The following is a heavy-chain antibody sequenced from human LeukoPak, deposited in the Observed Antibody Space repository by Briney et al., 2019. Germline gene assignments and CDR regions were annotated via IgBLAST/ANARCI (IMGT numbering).Heavy chain of an antibody. V-gene: IGHV3-23*01. D-gene: IGHD1-26*01. CDR3: AKSELLAYYYYMDV. J-gene: IGHJ6*03. CDR1: GFTFSSYA. CDR2: ISGSGGST. Sequence: GGSLRLSCAASGFTFSSYAMSWVLQAPGKGLEWVSAISGSGGSTYYADSVKGRFTISRDNSKNTLYLQMNSLRAEDTAVYYCAKSELLAYYYYMDVWGKGTTVTVSS.